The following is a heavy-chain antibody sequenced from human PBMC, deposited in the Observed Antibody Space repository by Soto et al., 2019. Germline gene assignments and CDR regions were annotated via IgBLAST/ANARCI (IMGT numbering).Heavy chain of an antibody. J-gene: IGHJ6*03. CDR3: AAPWVVVPDSYYYYYMDV. D-gene: IGHD2-2*01. Sequence: GGSLRLSCAASGFTFSSYAMSWVRQAPGKGLEWVSAISGSGGSTYYADSVKGRFTISRDNSKNTLYLQMNSLRAEDTAVYYCAAPWVVVPDSYYYYYMDVWGKGTTVTVSS. CDR1: GFTFSSYA. V-gene: IGHV3-23*01. CDR2: ISGSGGST.